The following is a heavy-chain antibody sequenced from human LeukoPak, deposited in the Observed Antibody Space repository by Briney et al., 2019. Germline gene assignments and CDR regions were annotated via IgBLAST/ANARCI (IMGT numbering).Heavy chain of an antibody. CDR3: ARENWNVAKYVLDI. Sequence: GRSLRLSCVASGFTFSAYGMHWVRQAPGRGLDWVTAIRYDGTETSYADSVKGQFTISRDNSRNTLYLQMNSLSVEDTAIYYCARENWNVAKYVLDIWGQGTLVSVAS. CDR1: GFTFSAYG. D-gene: IGHD1-1*01. CDR2: IRYDGTET. J-gene: IGHJ3*02. V-gene: IGHV3-33*01.